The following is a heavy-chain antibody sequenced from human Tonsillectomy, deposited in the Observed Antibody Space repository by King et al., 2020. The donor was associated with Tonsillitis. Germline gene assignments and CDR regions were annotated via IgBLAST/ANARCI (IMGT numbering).Heavy chain of an antibody. V-gene: IGHV3-21*06. Sequence: VQLVESGGGLVKPGGSLRLSCAASGFSLSSHSMNWVRQVPGKGLEWISSISISSTYIYYADSLKGRFTISRDNAKNSLFLEMNNLRAEDTALYYCARDGRFCGSWSYNKGGGYCGMDVWGQGTTVTVSS. D-gene: IGHD3-10*01. J-gene: IGHJ6*02. CDR1: GFSLSSHS. CDR3: ARDGRFCGSWSYNKGGGYCGMDV. CDR2: ISISSTYI.